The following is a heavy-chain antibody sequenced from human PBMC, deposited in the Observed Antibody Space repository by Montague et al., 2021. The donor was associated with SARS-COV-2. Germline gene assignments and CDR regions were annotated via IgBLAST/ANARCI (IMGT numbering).Heavy chain of an antibody. Sequence: SETLSLTCTVSGGSITGYYWSWLRRSPGKGLEWIAYIYDGGAVNYNPYLGSRVTISTDTSKSQLYLKVNSVTVADTAVYYCVRDNPYGGPRGAYDIWGQGTVVTVSS. CDR1: GGSITGYY. D-gene: IGHD4-23*01. V-gene: IGHV4-59*01. CDR3: VRDNPYGGPRGAYDI. CDR2: IYDGGAV. J-gene: IGHJ3*02.